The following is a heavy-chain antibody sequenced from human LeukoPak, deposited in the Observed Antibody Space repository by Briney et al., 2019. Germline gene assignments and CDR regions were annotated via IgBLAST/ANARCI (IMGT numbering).Heavy chain of an antibody. D-gene: IGHD3-10*01. CDR2: IYYTGST. Sequence: SETLSLTCTVSGGTLSSYYWSWIPQPPGKGLEGIGYIYYTGSTNYSPSLKSRVTISVDTSKNQLSLKLNSVTAADTAVYYCARDNIRGVIHYCYMDGWGKGTTVTVSS. CDR1: GGTLSSYY. CDR3: ARDNIRGVIHYCYMDG. V-gene: IGHV4-59*13. J-gene: IGHJ6*03.